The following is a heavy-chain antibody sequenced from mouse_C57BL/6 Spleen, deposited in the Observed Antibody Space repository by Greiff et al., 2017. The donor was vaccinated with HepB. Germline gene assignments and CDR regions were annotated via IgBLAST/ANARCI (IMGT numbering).Heavy chain of an antibody. CDR3: TRGSLLYYGSRPGYFDV. V-gene: IGHV5-9-1*02. J-gene: IGHJ1*03. CDR2: ISSGGDYI. D-gene: IGHD1-1*01. Sequence: EVMLVESGEGLVKPGGSLKLSCAASGFTFSSYAMSWVRQTPEKKLEWVAYISSGGDYIYYADTVKGRFTISRDNARNTLYLQMSSLKSEDTAMYYCTRGSLLYYGSRPGYFDVWGTGTTVTVSS. CDR1: GFTFSSYA.